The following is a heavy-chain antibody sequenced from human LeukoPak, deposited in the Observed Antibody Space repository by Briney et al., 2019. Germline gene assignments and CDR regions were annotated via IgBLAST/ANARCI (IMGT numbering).Heavy chain of an antibody. CDR1: GGSFSGYY. CDR3: ARGPDGSGNADY. Sequence: PSETLSLTCAVYGGSFSGYYWSWIRQPPGKGLEWIGEINHSGSTNYNPSLKSRVTISVDTSKNQFSLKLSSVTAADTAVYYRARGPDGSGNADYWGQGTLVTVSS. D-gene: IGHD3-10*01. J-gene: IGHJ4*02. V-gene: IGHV4-34*01. CDR2: INHSGST.